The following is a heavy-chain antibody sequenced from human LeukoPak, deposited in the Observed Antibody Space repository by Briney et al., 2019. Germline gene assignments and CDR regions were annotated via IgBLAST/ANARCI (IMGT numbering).Heavy chain of an antibody. Sequence: SETLSLTCTVSGGSISSYYWSWIRQPPGKGLEWIGYIYYSGSTNYNPSLKSRVTISVDTSKNQFSLKLSSVTAADTAVYYCARSRYSSSWYYFDYWGQGTLVTVSS. D-gene: IGHD6-13*01. CDR1: GGSISSYY. V-gene: IGHV4-59*01. J-gene: IGHJ4*02. CDR3: ARSRYSSSWYYFDY. CDR2: IYYSGST.